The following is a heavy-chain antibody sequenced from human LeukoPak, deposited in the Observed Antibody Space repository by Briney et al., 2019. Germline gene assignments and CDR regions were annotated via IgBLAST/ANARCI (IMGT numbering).Heavy chain of an antibody. CDR2: ISGSGNNT. Sequence: PGGSLRLSCAASGFTFSSYGMNWVRQAPGKGLEWVSGISGSGNNTYYADSVKGRFTISRDNAKNSLYLQMNSLRAEDTAVYYCAKDRRAGSYDYWGQGTLVTVSS. V-gene: IGHV3-21*04. CDR3: AKDRRAGSYDY. D-gene: IGHD3-10*01. J-gene: IGHJ4*02. CDR1: GFTFSSYG.